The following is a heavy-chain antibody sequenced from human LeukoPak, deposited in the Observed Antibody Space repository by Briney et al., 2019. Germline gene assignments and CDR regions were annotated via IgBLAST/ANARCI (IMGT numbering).Heavy chain of an antibody. J-gene: IGHJ4*02. D-gene: IGHD4-17*01. CDR3: TRPTYVDGMLYQYFVY. CDR1: SYSISSSSD. Sequence: SETLSLTCAVSSYSISSSSDRRLIRQSPGKGLEWVGSIFHSGNSYYNPSLKSRLTMSVNTSKNQFSLKLTSVTAADTALYYHTRPTYVDGMLYQYFVYWCQGILVTVSS. CDR2: IFHSGNS. V-gene: IGHV4-38-2*01.